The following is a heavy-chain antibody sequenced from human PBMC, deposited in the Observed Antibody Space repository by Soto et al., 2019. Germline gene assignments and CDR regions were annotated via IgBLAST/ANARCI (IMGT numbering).Heavy chain of an antibody. CDR1: GLTFSQYW. D-gene: IGHD3-3*01. Sequence: PGGSLRLSCAASGLTFSQYWMHWVRQAPGQGLVWVSRISDDGTITDYADSVKGRFTVSRDNARNTHSLQMNSLRPEDTAVYFCATAVDYDFWSGTTHYGMDVWGQGTTVTVSS. V-gene: IGHV3-74*01. CDR2: ISDDGTIT. CDR3: ATAVDYDFWSGTTHYGMDV. J-gene: IGHJ6*02.